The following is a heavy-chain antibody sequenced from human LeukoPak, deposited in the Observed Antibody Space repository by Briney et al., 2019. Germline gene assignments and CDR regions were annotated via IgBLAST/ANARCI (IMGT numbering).Heavy chain of an antibody. Sequence: ASVKVSCKASGHTFTSYGISWVRQAPGQGLEWMGWISAYNGNTNYAQELQGRVTMTTDTSTSTAYMELRSLRSDDTAVYYCARDLRPIQLWFFDYWGQGTLVTVSS. V-gene: IGHV1-18*01. CDR2: ISAYNGNT. CDR3: ARDLRPIQLWFFDY. J-gene: IGHJ4*02. D-gene: IGHD5-18*01. CDR1: GHTFTSYG.